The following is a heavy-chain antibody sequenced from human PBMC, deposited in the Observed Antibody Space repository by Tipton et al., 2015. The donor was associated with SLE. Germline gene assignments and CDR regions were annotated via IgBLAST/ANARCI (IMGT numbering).Heavy chain of an antibody. CDR1: GGSIRSYY. CDR2: IHYSGST. D-gene: IGHD2-8*01. V-gene: IGHV4-59*08. J-gene: IGHJ6*02. Sequence: TLSLTCTVSGGSIRSYYWTWIRQPPGKGLEWIGCIHYSGSTNYNPSLKSRVTISVDTSKNQFSLKLTSVTAADTAVYYCARGMLTWRGAIIGVDVWGQGTSVNVSS. CDR3: ARGMLTWRGAIIGVDV.